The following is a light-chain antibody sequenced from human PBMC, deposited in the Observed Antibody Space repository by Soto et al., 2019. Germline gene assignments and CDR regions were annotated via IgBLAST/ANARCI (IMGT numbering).Light chain of an antibody. J-gene: IGKJ1*01. V-gene: IGKV3-15*01. CDR3: QQYDDWPWT. CDR2: GAS. CDR1: RNVGST. Sequence: EIVMTQSPATLSVSPGERATLSCRASRNVGSTLAWYMQKPGQSPRLLISGASTRAADFPDRFSGSGSGTEFILTISSLQSEDFAFYYCQQYDDWPWTFGQGTKVDIK.